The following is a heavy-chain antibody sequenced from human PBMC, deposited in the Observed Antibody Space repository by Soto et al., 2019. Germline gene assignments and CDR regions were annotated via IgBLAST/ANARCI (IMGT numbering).Heavy chain of an antibody. Sequence: ASVKVSCKASGYTFTAYYMHCVRQAPGQGLEWMGWINPNSGGTYHAQNFQCRVTMTRDTSTTTAYMELASLRSDDTAVYYCARGGGRGYNGLDPWGQGTLVTVSS. CDR3: ARGGGRGYNGLDP. CDR1: GYTFTAYY. D-gene: IGHD5-12*01. CDR2: INPNSGGT. J-gene: IGHJ5*01. V-gene: IGHV1-2*02.